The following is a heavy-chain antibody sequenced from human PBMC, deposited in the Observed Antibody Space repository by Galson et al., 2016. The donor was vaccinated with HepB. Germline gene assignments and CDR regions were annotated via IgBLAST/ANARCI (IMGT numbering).Heavy chain of an antibody. Sequence: ETLSLTCNVSGGSIKAYYWAWIRQPPGKGLEWIGNVFPTGRFNYNPSLKSRVTISFDTSKSQLSLMLGSMTAADTAVYFCARVSAGTYFDYWGQGTLGTVSS. CDR1: GGSIKAYY. J-gene: IGHJ4*02. V-gene: IGHV4-59*01. CDR3: ARVSAGTYFDY. CDR2: VFPTGRF. D-gene: IGHD1-14*01.